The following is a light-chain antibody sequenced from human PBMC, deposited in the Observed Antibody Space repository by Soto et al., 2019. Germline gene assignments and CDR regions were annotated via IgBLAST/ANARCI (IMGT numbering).Light chain of an antibody. CDR2: TTS. CDR3: QQHNSYPFA. V-gene: IGKV1-16*01. J-gene: IGKJ4*01. CDR1: QDINNY. Sequence: DVQMTQSPSSLSASVGDRVTITCRASQDINNYLAWFQQKPGKAPTSLIHTTSTLQSGVPSRFSGSRSGTDFTLTIASLQPEDFATYYCQQHNSYPFAFGGGTKVEIK.